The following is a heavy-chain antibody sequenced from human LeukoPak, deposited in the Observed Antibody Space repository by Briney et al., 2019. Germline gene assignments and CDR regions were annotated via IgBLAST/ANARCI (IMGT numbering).Heavy chain of an antibody. J-gene: IGHJ6*03. CDR1: GVSISSSSYY. V-gene: IGHV4-39*07. D-gene: IGHD6-13*01. CDR3: ARGRVSSSSWNSAYYYYFYMDV. Sequence: SESLSLTCTVAGVSISSSSYYWGWIRQPPGKGLEWIGNIYDSGITYYNPSLKSRVSISVDTSKNKFSLKLSSVTAADTAVYYCARGRVSSSSWNSAYYYYFYMDVWGKGTTVTVSS. CDR2: IYDSGIT.